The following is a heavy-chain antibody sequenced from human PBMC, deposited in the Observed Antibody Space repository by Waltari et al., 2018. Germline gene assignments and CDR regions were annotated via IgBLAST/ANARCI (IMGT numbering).Heavy chain of an antibody. V-gene: IGHV3-15*01. Sequence: EEQLVESGGVLVKPGESLRLPCTDSGFRFGDARMVWVRRAPGKCLEWVGSITGIAFGATTDYAASVKGRFTISRDDSKNTVYLQMNSLQTEDTAVYYCTTFGRVGRGYWGQGGLVIVSS. CDR2: ITGIAFGATT. J-gene: IGHJ1*01. CDR1: GFRFGDAR. CDR3: TTFGRVGRGY. D-gene: IGHD1-26*01.